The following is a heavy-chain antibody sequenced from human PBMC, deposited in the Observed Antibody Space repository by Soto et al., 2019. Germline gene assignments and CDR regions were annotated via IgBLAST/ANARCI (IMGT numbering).Heavy chain of an antibody. J-gene: IGHJ5*02. D-gene: IGHD5-18*01. Sequence: SETLSLTCTVSGGSISNYYGSWIRQPPGKGLEWIGYIYYNGSTNYSPPLKSRVTISVDTSKNQFSLKLRSVTAADTAVYYCAREYTPMAYNWFDPWGQGTLVTVSS. V-gene: IGHV4-59*01. CDR1: GGSISNYY. CDR3: AREYTPMAYNWFDP. CDR2: IYYNGST.